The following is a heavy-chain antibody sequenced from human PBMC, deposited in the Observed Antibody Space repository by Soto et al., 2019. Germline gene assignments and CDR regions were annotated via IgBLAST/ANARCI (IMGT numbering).Heavy chain of an antibody. CDR3: ARDKVPGRGDAAAI. CDR1: GFTFSSDW. J-gene: IGHJ3*02. V-gene: IGHV3-7*03. D-gene: IGHD1-1*01. CDR2: IRQDESGK. Sequence: EVQLVESGGGLVQPGGSLRLSCAASGFTFSSDWMSWVRQAPGKGLEWVANIRQDESGKYYVDSVKGRFTISRDNAKNSLYLQMNSLRAEETAVYYCARDKVPGRGDAAAIWGQGTMVTVSS.